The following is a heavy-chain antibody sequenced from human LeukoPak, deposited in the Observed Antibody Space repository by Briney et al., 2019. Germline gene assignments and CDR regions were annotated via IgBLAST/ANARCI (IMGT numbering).Heavy chain of an antibody. Sequence: GGSLRLSCAASGFTFTNYWMSWVRQAPGTGLEWVANIKQDGNEKYYVDSVRGRFTITRDNAKNSLYLQMNSLRADDTAIYYCARDRRLQLWSPAGFDYWGQGTLVTASS. V-gene: IGHV3-7*01. D-gene: IGHD5-18*01. J-gene: IGHJ4*02. CDR2: IKQDGNEK. CDR3: ARDRRLQLWSPAGFDY. CDR1: GFTFTNYW.